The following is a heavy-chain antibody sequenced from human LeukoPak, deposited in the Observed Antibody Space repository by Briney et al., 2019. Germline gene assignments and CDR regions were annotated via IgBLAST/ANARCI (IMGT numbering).Heavy chain of an antibody. D-gene: IGHD1-26*01. CDR1: GFPFNMYS. Sequence: GGSLRLSCAASGFPFNMYSMNWFRQAPGKGLEWVSSISSSSSYIYYADSVKGRFTISRDNAKNSLYLQMNSLRAEDTAVYYCAREIRGYSYFDYWGQGTLVTVSS. V-gene: IGHV3-21*04. CDR3: AREIRGYSYFDY. CDR2: ISSSSSYI. J-gene: IGHJ4*02.